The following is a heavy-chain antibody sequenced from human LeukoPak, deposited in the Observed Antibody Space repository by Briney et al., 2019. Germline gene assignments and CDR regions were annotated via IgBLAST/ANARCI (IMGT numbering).Heavy chain of an antibody. Sequence: SGTLSLTCAVSGGSISSSNWWSWVRQPPGKGLEWIGEIYHSGSTNYNPSLKSRVTISVDKSKNQFSLKLSSVTAADTAVYYCARRGPVVVPAAIRWFDPWGQGTLVTVSS. V-gene: IGHV4-4*02. J-gene: IGHJ5*02. CDR1: GGSISSSNW. CDR2: IYHSGST. D-gene: IGHD2-2*01. CDR3: ARRGPVVVPAAIRWFDP.